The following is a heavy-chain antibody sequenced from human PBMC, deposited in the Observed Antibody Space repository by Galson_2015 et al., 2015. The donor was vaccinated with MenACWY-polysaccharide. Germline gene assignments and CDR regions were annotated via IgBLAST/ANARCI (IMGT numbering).Heavy chain of an antibody. Sequence: SLRLSCAASGFTFVSYAMSWVRQASGKGLEWVSVISGSGGSTYYADSVKGRFTISRDNSKSTLYLEMNSLRAEDTAKYYRAKSCGEYSPRSRCTDYWGQGTLVTVSS. J-gene: IGHJ4*02. D-gene: IGHD4-17*01. CDR2: ISGSGGST. V-gene: IGHV3-23*01. CDR1: GFTFVSYA. CDR3: AKSCGEYSPRSRCTDY.